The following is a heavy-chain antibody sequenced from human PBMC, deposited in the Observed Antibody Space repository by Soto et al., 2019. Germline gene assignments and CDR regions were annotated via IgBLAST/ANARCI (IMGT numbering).Heavy chain of an antibody. J-gene: IGHJ4*02. D-gene: IGHD6-6*01. CDR1: GYTLTELS. CDR2: IDPEDGEA. Sequence: ASVKVSCKVSGYTLTELSMHWVRQAPGKGLEWMGSIDPEDGEANYAQKFQGRVTITADKSTSTAYMELSSLRSEDTAVYYCASSSSSSDSSNFDYWGQGTLVTVSS. CDR3: ASSSSSSDSSNFDY. V-gene: IGHV1-24*01.